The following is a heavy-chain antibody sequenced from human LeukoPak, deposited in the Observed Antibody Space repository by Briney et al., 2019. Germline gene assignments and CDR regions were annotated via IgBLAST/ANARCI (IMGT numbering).Heavy chain of an antibody. CDR3: ARGYGDYGAECFQH. Sequence: ASVKVSCKASGYTFTGYYMHWVRQAPGQGLEWMGWINPNSGGTNYAQKFQGWVTMTRDTSISTAYMELSRLRSDDTAVYYCARGYGDYGAECFQHWGQGTLVTVSS. J-gene: IGHJ1*01. V-gene: IGHV1-2*04. D-gene: IGHD4-17*01. CDR2: INPNSGGT. CDR1: GYTFTGYY.